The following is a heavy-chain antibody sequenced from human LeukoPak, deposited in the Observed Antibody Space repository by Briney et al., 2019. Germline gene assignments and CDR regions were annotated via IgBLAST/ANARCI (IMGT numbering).Heavy chain of an antibody. CDR3: AALAGTRYFFDF. Sequence: GGSLRLSCAASGFTLSRYWRHWVRQVPEKGLLWVSGISYDERTTGYADSVKGRFTIARDNAKNTLYLQMNSLRVEDMAVYYCAALAGTRYFFDFWGQGILATVSS. J-gene: IGHJ4*02. CDR2: ISYDERTT. D-gene: IGHD6-19*01. V-gene: IGHV3-74*01. CDR1: GFTLSRYW.